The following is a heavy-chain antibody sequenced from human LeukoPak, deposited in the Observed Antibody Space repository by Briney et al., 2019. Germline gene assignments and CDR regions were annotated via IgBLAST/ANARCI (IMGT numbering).Heavy chain of an antibody. CDR2: ITSGTTYI. CDR3: ARWPYSSSYYFDY. CDR1: GFTFSDYN. D-gene: IGHD6-6*01. J-gene: IGHJ4*02. V-gene: IGHV3-21*01. Sequence: GGSLRLSCAASGFTFSDYNMNWVRQSPEKGLEWVSSITSGTTYIYYADSVRGRFTLSRDNAKNSLYLQMNSLRAEDTAVYYCARWPYSSSYYFDYWGQGTLVAVSS.